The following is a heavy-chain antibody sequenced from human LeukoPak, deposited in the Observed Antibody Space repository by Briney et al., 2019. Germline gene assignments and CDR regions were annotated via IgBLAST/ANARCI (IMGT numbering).Heavy chain of an antibody. V-gene: IGHV3-30*03. CDR2: ISYDGSNK. Sequence: GGSLRLSCAASGFTFSSYGMHWVRQAPGKGLEWVAVISYDGSNKYYADSVKGRFTISRDNSKNTLYLQMNSLRAEDTAVYYCASCDQIAARPSIDYWGQGTLVTVSS. J-gene: IGHJ4*02. CDR3: ASCDQIAARPSIDY. D-gene: IGHD6-6*01. CDR1: GFTFSSYG.